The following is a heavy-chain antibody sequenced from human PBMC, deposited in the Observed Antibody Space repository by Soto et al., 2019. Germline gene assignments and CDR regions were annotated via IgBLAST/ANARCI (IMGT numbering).Heavy chain of an antibody. V-gene: IGHV1-69*12. CDR3: ARDRDRQQLGGNYYYIMDV. J-gene: IGHJ6*02. CDR1: GGTFRTNA. D-gene: IGHD3-3*02. CDR2: IIPIFPTP. Sequence: QVQLVQSGAEVKKPGSSVKISCKASGGTFRTNAFSWVRQAPGQGLEWMGGIIPIFPTPDYAQKFQGRVTITADESTTTTYMEQSSLRSEDTAIYYCARDRDRQQLGGNYYYIMDVWGQGTTVTVSS.